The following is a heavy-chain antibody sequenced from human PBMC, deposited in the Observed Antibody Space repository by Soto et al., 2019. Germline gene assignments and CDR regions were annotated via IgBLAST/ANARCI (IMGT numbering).Heavy chain of an antibody. CDR2: IDPSDSYP. J-gene: IGHJ5*02. D-gene: IGHD3-10*01. Sequence: PGESLKISCKVSGYTFTNYWISWVRQMPGKGLEWMGRIDPSDSYPNYSPSFQGHVTISAGKSTNTAYLHFSSLKASDTAVDYCARHRGFGSRSYIDHWGQGTLVTVSS. CDR1: GYTFTNYW. CDR3: ARHRGFGSRSYIDH. V-gene: IGHV5-10-1*01.